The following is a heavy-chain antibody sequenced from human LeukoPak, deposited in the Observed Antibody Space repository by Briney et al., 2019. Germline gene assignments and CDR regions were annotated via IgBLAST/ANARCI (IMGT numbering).Heavy chain of an antibody. Sequence: GASVKVSCKASGYTFTSYDINWVRQATGQGLEWMGWMNPNSGNTGYAQKFQGRVTITRNTSISTAYMELSSLRSEDTAVYYCARDRSYGSGSYDWFDPWGQGTLVTVSS. J-gene: IGHJ5*02. V-gene: IGHV1-8*03. D-gene: IGHD3-10*01. CDR3: ARDRSYGSGSYDWFDP. CDR1: GYTFTSYD. CDR2: MNPNSGNT.